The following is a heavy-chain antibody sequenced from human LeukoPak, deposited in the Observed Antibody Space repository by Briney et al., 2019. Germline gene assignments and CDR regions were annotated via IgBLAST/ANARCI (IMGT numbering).Heavy chain of an antibody. Sequence: SETLSLTCSVSGVSISNYYWSWIRQPPGKGLEWIAYSGSTNYNPSLKRRVTISVDTSKNPFSLKLRSVTAADTAVYYCAGDGGNGAFDYWGQGTLVTVSS. D-gene: IGHD4-23*01. CDR3: AGDGGNGAFDY. CDR1: GVSISNYY. J-gene: IGHJ4*02. V-gene: IGHV4-59*01. CDR2: SGST.